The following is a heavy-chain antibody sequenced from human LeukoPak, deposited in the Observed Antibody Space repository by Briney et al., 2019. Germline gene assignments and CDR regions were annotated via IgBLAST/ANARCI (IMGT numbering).Heavy chain of an antibody. J-gene: IGHJ4*02. D-gene: IGHD3-10*01. Sequence: TGGSLRLSCAASGFTFSSYSMNWVRQAPGKGLEWVSSISSSSSYIYYADSVKGRFTISRDNAKNSLYLQMNSLRAEDTAVYYCARDMRFGEFPFDYWGQGTLVTVSS. CDR1: GFTFSSYS. V-gene: IGHV3-21*01. CDR3: ARDMRFGEFPFDY. CDR2: ISSSSSYI.